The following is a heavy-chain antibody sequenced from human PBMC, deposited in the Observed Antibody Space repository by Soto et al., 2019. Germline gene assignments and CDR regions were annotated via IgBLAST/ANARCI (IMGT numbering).Heavy chain of an antibody. D-gene: IGHD6-13*01. Sequence: SETLSLTCTVSGGSISSYYWSWIRQPPGKGLEWIGYIYYGGSTNYNPSLKSRVTISVDTSKNQFSLYLQMNSLRAEDTAVYYCARVMGSSSSWFLPGDNWFDPWGQGTLVTVSS. J-gene: IGHJ5*02. CDR2: IYYGGST. CDR1: GGSISSYY. CDR3: ARVMGSSSSWFLPGDNWFDP. V-gene: IGHV4-59*12.